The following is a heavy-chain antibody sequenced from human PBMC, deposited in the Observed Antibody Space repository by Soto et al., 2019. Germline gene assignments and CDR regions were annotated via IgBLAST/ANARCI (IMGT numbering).Heavy chain of an antibody. CDR2: ISYDGSDK. J-gene: IGHJ6*02. V-gene: IGHV3-30*18. CDR1: GFTFSNAW. Sequence: GGSLRLSCAASGFTFSNAWMNWVRQAPGKGLEWVAVISYDGSDKYYVDSVKGRFTISRDNSKNTLYLQMNSLRAEDTAVYYCAKDPELLTSSIQEDKYYYGMDVWGQGTTVTVSS. CDR3: AKDPELLTSSIQEDKYYYGMDV. D-gene: IGHD3-9*01.